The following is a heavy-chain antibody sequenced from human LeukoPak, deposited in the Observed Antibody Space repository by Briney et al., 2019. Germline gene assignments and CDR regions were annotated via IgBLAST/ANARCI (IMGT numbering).Heavy chain of an antibody. CDR2: IYSGGST. CDR1: GFTVSSNY. CDR3: ARDGRSSGWSFDY. J-gene: IGHJ4*02. V-gene: IGHV3-66*01. D-gene: IGHD6-19*01. Sequence: GGSLRLSCAASGFTVSSNYMSWVRQAPGKGLEWVSVIYSGGSTYYADSVKGRFTISRDNSKNTLYLQMNSLRAEDTAVYYCARDGRSSGWSFDYWGQGTLVTVSS.